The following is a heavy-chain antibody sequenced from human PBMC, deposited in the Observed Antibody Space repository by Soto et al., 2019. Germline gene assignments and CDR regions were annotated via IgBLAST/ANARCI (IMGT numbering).Heavy chain of an antibody. CDR2: INHAGHT. Sequence: QVQLQQRGAGLLKPSETLSLTCAIHNGAFSSSYWAWIRQSPQRGLEWLGEINHAGHTEYNPSLKGRVTISADTSKNQFSLSLTSVTAADTAIYYCATGGLFSSWGQGTLVTVSS. CDR1: NGAFSSSY. V-gene: IGHV4-34*01. CDR3: ATGGLFSS. J-gene: IGHJ5*02. D-gene: IGHD3-3*01.